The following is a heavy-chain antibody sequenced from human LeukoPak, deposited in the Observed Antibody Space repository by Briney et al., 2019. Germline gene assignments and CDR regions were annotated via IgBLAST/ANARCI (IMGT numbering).Heavy chain of an antibody. CDR3: AGVPWNDP. D-gene: IGHD1-1*01. CDR2: ISGSGGST. Sequence: GGSLRLSCAGTGLSFSIYGMTWVRQAPGKGLEWVSAISGSGGSTYYADSVKGRFTISRDNSKNTLYLQMNSLRAEDTAVYYCAGVPWNDPWGQGTLVTVSS. CDR1: GLSFSIYG. J-gene: IGHJ5*02. V-gene: IGHV3-23*01.